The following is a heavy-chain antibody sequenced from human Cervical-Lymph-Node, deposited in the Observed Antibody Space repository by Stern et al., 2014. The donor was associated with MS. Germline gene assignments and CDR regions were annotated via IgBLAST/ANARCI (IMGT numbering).Heavy chain of an antibody. CDR2: IIPIFDSP. D-gene: IGHD2-21*01. CDR1: GGSLSSNP. Sequence: VQLVQSGAEVKSPGSSVKISCKASGGSLSSNPVSWVRQAPGQGLEWMGGIIPIFDSPNYSQKFGGRLTIIADKSTSTTYMELSSLRSEDTTIYYCARDGILQTVDAFDLWGQGTMVTVSS. CDR3: ARDGILQTVDAFDL. J-gene: IGHJ3*01. V-gene: IGHV1-69*06.